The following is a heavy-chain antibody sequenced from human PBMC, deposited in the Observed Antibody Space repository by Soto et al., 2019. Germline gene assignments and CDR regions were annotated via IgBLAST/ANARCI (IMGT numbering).Heavy chain of an antibody. CDR1: GFTFSSYA. V-gene: IGHV3-30-3*01. D-gene: IGHD6-19*01. CDR2: ISYDGSNK. CDR3: ARDPSSRASGWFY. Sequence: RRLSCAASGFTFSSYAMHWVRQAPGKGLEWVAVISYDGSNKYYADSVKGRFTISRDNSKNTLYLQMNSLRAEDTAVYYCARDPSSRASGWFYWGQGTLVTVS. J-gene: IGHJ4*02.